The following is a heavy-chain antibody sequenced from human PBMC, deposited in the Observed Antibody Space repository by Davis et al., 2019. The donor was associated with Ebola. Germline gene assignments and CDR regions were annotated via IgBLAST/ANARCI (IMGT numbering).Heavy chain of an antibody. CDR1: GFTFSSYS. CDR3: ARGSRYWYFDL. J-gene: IGHJ2*01. Sequence: GGSLRLSCAASGFTFSSYSMNWVRQAPGKGLEWVSSISSSSYYIYYADSLKGRFTISRDNAKNSLYLQMNSLRAEDTAVYYCARGSRYWYFDLWGRGTLVTVSS. CDR2: ISSSSYYI. V-gene: IGHV3-21*01.